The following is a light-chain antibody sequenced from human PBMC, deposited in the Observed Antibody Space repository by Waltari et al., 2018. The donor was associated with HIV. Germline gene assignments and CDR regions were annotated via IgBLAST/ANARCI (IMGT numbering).Light chain of an antibody. CDR3: QQRSIWPLIT. J-gene: IGKJ5*01. CDR2: DAS. V-gene: IGKV3-11*01. CDR1: QSVSSY. Sequence: EIVLTQSPATLYLSPGERDTLSCRASQSVSSYLAWSQQKPGQAPRLLIYDASNRATGIPARFSGSGSGTDFTLTISSLEPEDFAVYYCQQRSIWPLITFGQGTRLEIK.